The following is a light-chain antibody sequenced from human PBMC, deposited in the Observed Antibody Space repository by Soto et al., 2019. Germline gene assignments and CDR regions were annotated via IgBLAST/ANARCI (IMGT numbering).Light chain of an antibody. J-gene: IGLJ2*01. CDR1: SSNIGANY. V-gene: IGLV1-47*01. Sequence: QSVLTQPPSASGTPGQRVTISWSGSSSNIGANYVNWFQQLPGTAPKLLIYRNDQRPSGVPDRFSGSKSGTSASLAISGLRSEDEADYFCAAWGDSLSGRVFGGGTKVTVL. CDR2: RND. CDR3: AAWGDSLSGRV.